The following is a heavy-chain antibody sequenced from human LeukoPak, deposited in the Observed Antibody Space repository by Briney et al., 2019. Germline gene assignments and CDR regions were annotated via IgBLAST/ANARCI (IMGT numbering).Heavy chain of an antibody. Sequence: SQTLSLTCTVSGGSISSGSYYWSWIRQPAGKGLEWIGRIYTSGSTNYNPSLKSRVTISVDTSKNQFSLKLSSVTAADTAVYYCARYNLGYCTNGVCYHFDYWGQGTLVTVSS. CDR3: ARYNLGYCTNGVCYHFDY. D-gene: IGHD2-8*01. CDR2: IYTSGST. CDR1: GGSISSGSYY. V-gene: IGHV4-61*02. J-gene: IGHJ4*02.